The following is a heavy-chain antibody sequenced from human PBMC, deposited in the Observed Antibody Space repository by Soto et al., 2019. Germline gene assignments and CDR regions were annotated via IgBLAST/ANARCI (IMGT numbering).Heavy chain of an antibody. Sequence: KPSETLSLTCAVSGGSISSGGYSWSWIRQPPGKGLEWIGYIYHSGSTYYNPSLKSRVTISVDRSKNQFSLKLSSVTAADTAVYYCARARHYYGSANNWFDPWGQGTLVTVSS. CDR1: GGSISSGGYS. CDR3: ARARHYYGSANNWFDP. D-gene: IGHD3-10*01. V-gene: IGHV4-30-2*01. J-gene: IGHJ5*02. CDR2: IYHSGST.